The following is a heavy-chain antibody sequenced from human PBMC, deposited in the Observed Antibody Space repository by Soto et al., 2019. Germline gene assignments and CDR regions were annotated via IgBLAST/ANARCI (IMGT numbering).Heavy chain of an antibody. CDR3: VRDSARTFDY. CDR2: ISNDDNSA. V-gene: IGHV3-74*01. J-gene: IGHJ4*01. D-gene: IGHD3-10*01. Sequence: PGGSLRLSCAASGFRFSAYWIHWDRQVPGKGLAWVSHISNDDNSATYAGSVKGRFTISRDDAKNTVYLQMNSLRADDTAVYYCVRDSARTFDYWGRGTLVTVSS. CDR1: GFRFSAYW.